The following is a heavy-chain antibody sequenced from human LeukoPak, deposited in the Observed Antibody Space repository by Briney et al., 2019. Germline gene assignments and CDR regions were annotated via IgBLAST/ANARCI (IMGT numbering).Heavy chain of an antibody. Sequence: GGSLRLSCAASGFSFANYAMTWVRQAPGKGLEWVSTLTTSGDETYYADSVKGRFTISRDNSRDTLYLQMNSLRAEDTAVYYCATPYFLGYCRGGSCSDHWGQGTLVTVSS. CDR1: GFSFANYA. V-gene: IGHV3-23*01. D-gene: IGHD2-15*01. CDR3: ATPYFLGYCRGGSCSDH. J-gene: IGHJ5*02. CDR2: LTTSGDET.